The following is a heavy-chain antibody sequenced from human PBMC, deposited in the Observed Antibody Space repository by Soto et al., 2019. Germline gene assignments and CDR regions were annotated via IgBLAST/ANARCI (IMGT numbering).Heavy chain of an antibody. CDR2: IIPIFNTT. CDR3: AREGRGKKAGYNGLVSLGY. Sequence: QVQLVQSGAEVKTPGSSLKVSCTVSGSRFSNYVISWVRQAPGHGLEWLGRIIPIFNTTQYAQKFQGRVTITPYKSTTTASLELSSLRSDDTAVYYCAREGRGKKAGYNGLVSLGYWGQGTLVTVSS. J-gene: IGHJ4*02. CDR1: GSRFSNYV. D-gene: IGHD2-2*02. V-gene: IGHV1-69*06.